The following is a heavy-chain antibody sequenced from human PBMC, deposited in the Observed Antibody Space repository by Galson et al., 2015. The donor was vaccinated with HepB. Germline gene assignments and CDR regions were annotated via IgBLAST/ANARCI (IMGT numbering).Heavy chain of an antibody. CDR2: ISGSGAST. D-gene: IGHD5-12*01. V-gene: IGHV3-23*01. Sequence: SLRLSCAASGLTFSNYAMTWVRQAPGKGLEWISAISGSGASTYYADSVKGRFTISRDNSMNTLYLQMNSLRDEDTAVYYCARGSGVRVPTIQTQTYDYWGQGALVTVSS. J-gene: IGHJ4*02. CDR3: ARGSGVRVPTIQTQTYDY. CDR1: GLTFSNYA.